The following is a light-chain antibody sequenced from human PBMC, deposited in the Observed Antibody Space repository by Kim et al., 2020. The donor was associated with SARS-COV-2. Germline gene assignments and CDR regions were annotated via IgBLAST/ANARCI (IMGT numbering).Light chain of an antibody. Sequence: QLVLTQSPSASASLGASVKFTCTLSSGHSSNAIAWHQQQPEKGPRYLMKVNSDGSHSKGDGIPDRFSGSSSGAERYLTISSLQSGDEADYYCQTWGTGIQVFGGGTQLTVL. CDR3: QTWGTGIQV. CDR2: VNSDGSH. J-gene: IGLJ3*02. V-gene: IGLV4-69*01. CDR1: SGHSSNA.